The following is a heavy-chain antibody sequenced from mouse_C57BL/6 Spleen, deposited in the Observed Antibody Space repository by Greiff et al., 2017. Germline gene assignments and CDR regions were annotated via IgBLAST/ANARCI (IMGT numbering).Heavy chain of an antibody. J-gene: IGHJ2*01. D-gene: IGHD1-1*01. Sequence: QVQLQQSGAELVKPGASVKISCKASGYAFSSYWMNWVKQRPGKGLEWIGQIYPGDGDTNYNGKFKGKATLTADKSSSTAYMQLSSLTSEDSAVYFCAKGDYYVSRRDYWVQGNTLTVSS. CDR3: AKGDYYVSRRDY. V-gene: IGHV1-80*01. CDR2: IYPGDGDT. CDR1: GYAFSSYW.